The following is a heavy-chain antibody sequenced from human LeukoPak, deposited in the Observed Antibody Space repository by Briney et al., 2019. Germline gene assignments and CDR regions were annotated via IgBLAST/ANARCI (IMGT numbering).Heavy chain of an antibody. D-gene: IGHD6-6*01. CDR3: ATSIGPRLYYFDD. CDR1: GFTFSGYW. CDR2: IDHSGGT. J-gene: IGHJ4*02. V-gene: IGHV4-34*08. Sequence: GSLRLSCAASGFTFSGYWMSWFRQPPGKGLEWVGEIDHSGGTNYNPSLESRVTMSVDMSENQFSLRLTSVTAADTAVYYCATSIGPRLYYFDDWGQGTLVTVSS.